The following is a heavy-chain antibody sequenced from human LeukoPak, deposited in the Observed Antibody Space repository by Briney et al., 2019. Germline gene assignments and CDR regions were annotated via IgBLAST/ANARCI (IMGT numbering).Heavy chain of an antibody. D-gene: IGHD2-2*01. Sequence: GRSLRLSCAASGFTFSSYAMHWVRPAPGKGLEWVAVISYDGSNKYYADSVKGRFTISRDNSKNTLYLQMNSLRAEDTAVYYCARDGPPRYCSSTSCLTYYFDYWGQGTLVTVSS. J-gene: IGHJ4*02. V-gene: IGHV3-30*04. CDR2: ISYDGSNK. CDR1: GFTFSSYA. CDR3: ARDGPPRYCSSTSCLTYYFDY.